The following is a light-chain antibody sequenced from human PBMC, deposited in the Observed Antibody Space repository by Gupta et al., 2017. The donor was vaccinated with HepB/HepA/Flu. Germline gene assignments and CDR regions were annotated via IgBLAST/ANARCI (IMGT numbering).Light chain of an antibody. J-gene: IGLJ1*01. CDR1: KLEVKY. V-gene: IGLV3-1*01. CDR3: QAWDESAAV. CDR2: KDI. Sequence: TQPPPVSASLGQIVSISCSGDKLEVKYVSWYHQRPGQSPVLVIFKDITRPSAIPERFSGSNSGNSATLTISGAQALDEADYCYQAWDESAAVFGAGTKVTVL.